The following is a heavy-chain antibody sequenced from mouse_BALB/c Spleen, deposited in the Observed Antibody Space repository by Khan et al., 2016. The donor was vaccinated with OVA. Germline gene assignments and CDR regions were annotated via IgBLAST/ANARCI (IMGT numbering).Heavy chain of an antibody. D-gene: IGHD1-1*01. Sequence: EVQLQQSGPELVRPGASVKISCKASGYSFTGYFMNWVMQSHGQSLEWIGRINPHIGETFYNQRFKDKATLTVDESSSTAHMELRSLASEDSAVDYCTRIYRSDFDYWGQGTTLTVSS. CDR3: TRIYRSDFDY. J-gene: IGHJ2*01. V-gene: IGHV1-20*02. CDR2: INPHIGET. CDR1: GYSFTGYF.